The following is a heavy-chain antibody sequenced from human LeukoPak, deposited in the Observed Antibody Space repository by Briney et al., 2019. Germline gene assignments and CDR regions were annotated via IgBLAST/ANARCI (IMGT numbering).Heavy chain of an antibody. Sequence: SGTLSLTCTVSGGSISSYYWSWIRQPPGKGLEWIWYIYSTGTTNYNPSLKSRGTTSLDTSTNQFSLVLSSVTTADKDVYYCARQGTAYSFDFWGQGTLVSVSS. V-gene: IGHV4-59*08. J-gene: IGHJ4*02. CDR3: ARQGTAYSFDF. D-gene: IGHD5-12*01. CDR2: IYSTGTT. CDR1: GGSISSYY.